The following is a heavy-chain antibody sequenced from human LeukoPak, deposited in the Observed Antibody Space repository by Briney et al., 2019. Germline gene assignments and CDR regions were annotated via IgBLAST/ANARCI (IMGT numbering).Heavy chain of an antibody. D-gene: IGHD2-2*01. Sequence: PGGSLRLSCAASGFAFSSYGMTWARQAPGKGLEWVSVISGSGGSTYYADSVQGRFTISRDNSKNTLYLQMNSLRAEDTAVYYCAKGGCSTTTCLNWFDPWGQGTLVTVSS. CDR2: ISGSGGST. V-gene: IGHV3-23*01. J-gene: IGHJ5*02. CDR1: GFAFSSYG. CDR3: AKGGCSTTTCLNWFDP.